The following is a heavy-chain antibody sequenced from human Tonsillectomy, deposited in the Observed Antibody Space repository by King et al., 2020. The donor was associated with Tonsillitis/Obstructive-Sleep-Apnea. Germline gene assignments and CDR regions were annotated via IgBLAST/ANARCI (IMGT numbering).Heavy chain of an antibody. CDR3: AGDRNRNSWSYY. CDR1: GGSISTYY. CDR2: IDKSETT. J-gene: IGHJ4*02. V-gene: IGHV4-59*01. D-gene: IGHD3-16*01. Sequence: VQLQESGPGLLRPSETLSLTCPVSGGSISTYYWCWIRQPPGKGLEWIGYIDKSETTNYDPSLRSRDTISVDTSKNQFSLRLTSVTAADTAVYYCAGDRNRNSWSYYWGQGTLVTVSS.